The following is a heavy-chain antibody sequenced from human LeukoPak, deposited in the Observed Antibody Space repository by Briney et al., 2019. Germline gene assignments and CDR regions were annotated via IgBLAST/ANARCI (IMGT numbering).Heavy chain of an antibody. V-gene: IGHV3-30*02. CDR1: GFTFSNFG. CDR3: ARRAGAYSHPYDY. D-gene: IGHD4/OR15-4a*01. CDR2: IRFDGTSE. Sequence: GGSLRLSCAASGFTFSNFGMHWVRQAPGKGLEWVAFIRFDGTSEFYADSVKARFTISRDNSQNTVSLQLNNLRIEDTAVYYCARRAGAYSHPYDYWGKGTLVTVSS. J-gene: IGHJ4*02.